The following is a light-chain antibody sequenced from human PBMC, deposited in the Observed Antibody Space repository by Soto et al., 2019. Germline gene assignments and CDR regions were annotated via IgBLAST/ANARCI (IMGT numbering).Light chain of an antibody. CDR3: QQYENYWT. J-gene: IGKJ1*01. CDR2: DAS. Sequence: DIQMTQSPSTLSATAGDRVTVTCRASQSISGWLAWYQQKPGKAPKLLIYDASNLETGVPSRFSGSGSGTEFTLTISNLQPDDCATYYCQQYENYWTFGQGTKVDIK. V-gene: IGKV1-5*01. CDR1: QSISGW.